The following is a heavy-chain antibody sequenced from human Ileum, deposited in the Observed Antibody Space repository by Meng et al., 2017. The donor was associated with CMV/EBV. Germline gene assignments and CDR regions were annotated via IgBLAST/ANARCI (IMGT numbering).Heavy chain of an antibody. CDR1: GFTFSNYG. CDR3: AKDRSTVGATNYLDY. V-gene: IGHV3-30*02. CDR2: IRNDAHNK. D-gene: IGHD1-26*01. Sequence: GESLKISCAASGFTFSNYGIHWVRQAPGKGLEWVAFIRNDAHNKYYADSVKGRFTISRDNSKNTLYLQMNSLRPEDTALYYCAKDRSTVGATNYLDYWVRRTLVTVSS. J-gene: IGHJ4*02.